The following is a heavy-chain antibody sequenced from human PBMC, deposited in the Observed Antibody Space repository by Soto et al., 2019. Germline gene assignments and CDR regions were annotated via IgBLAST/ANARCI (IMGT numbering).Heavy chain of an antibody. CDR3: ARLPAAGMKAFYYYGMDV. D-gene: IGHD6-13*01. Sequence: GASVKVSCKASGYTFTSYGISWVRQAPGQGLEWMGWISAYIGNANYAQKLQGRVTITADESTSTAYMELSSLRSEDTAVYYCARLPAAGMKAFYYYGMDVWGQGTTVTVSS. V-gene: IGHV1-18*01. J-gene: IGHJ6*02. CDR2: ISAYIGNA. CDR1: GYTFTSYG.